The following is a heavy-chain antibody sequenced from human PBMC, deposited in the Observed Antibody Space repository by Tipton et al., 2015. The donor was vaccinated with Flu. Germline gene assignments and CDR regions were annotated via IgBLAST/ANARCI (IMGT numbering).Heavy chain of an antibody. V-gene: IGHV4-61*01. Sequence: TLSLTCTVSGASVNSGSYYWTWIRRPPGKGLEWIGYISYSGITNYNPSLTSRVTISVDTSKNQFSLNLISVTAADTAVYYCARGLGSFDFWSGSDYWGQGTLVTVSS. CDR3: ARGLGSFDFWSGSDY. CDR2: ISYSGIT. J-gene: IGHJ4*02. D-gene: IGHD3-3*01. CDR1: GASVNSGSYY.